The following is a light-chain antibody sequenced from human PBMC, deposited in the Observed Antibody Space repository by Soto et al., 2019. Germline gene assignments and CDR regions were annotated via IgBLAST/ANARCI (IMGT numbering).Light chain of an antibody. CDR1: SSDVGGYNY. CDR3: SSYTSSSTLGVV. J-gene: IGLJ2*01. CDR2: DVS. V-gene: IGLV2-14*01. Sequence: QSALTQPASVSGSPGQSITISCTGTSSDVGGYNYVSWYQQHPGKAPKLMIYDVSNRPSGVSNRFSGSKSGNTASLTISGLQAEDEADYYRSSYTSSSTLGVVFGGGTQLTVL.